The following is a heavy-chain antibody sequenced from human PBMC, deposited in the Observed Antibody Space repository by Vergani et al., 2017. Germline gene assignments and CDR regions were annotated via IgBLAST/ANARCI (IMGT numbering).Heavy chain of an antibody. CDR3: AKGFGYCSSTSCYSQDAFDI. Sequence: QVQLVESGGGLVKPGGSLRLSCAASGFTFSDYYMSWIRQAPGKGLEWVSYISSSSSYTNYADSVKGRFTISRDNAKNSLYLQMNSLRAEDTAVYYCAKGFGYCSSTSCYSQDAFDIWGQGTMVTVSS. J-gene: IGHJ3*02. D-gene: IGHD2-2*02. CDR1: GFTFSDYY. V-gene: IGHV3-11*06. CDR2: ISSSSSYT.